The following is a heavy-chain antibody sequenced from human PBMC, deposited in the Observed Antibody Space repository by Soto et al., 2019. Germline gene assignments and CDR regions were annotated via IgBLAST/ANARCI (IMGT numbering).Heavy chain of an antibody. CDR2: ISGSGGST. CDR1: GCTFSSYA. V-gene: IGHV3-23*01. CDR3: AKDRYCSSTSCYQAFDY. D-gene: IGHD2-2*01. J-gene: IGHJ4*02. Sequence: GGSLRLSGAGSGCTFSSYAMSWVRQATGKGLEWVSAISGSGGSTYYADSVKGRFTISRDNSKNTLYLQMNSLRAEDTAVYYCAKDRYCSSTSCYQAFDYWGQGTLVTVSS.